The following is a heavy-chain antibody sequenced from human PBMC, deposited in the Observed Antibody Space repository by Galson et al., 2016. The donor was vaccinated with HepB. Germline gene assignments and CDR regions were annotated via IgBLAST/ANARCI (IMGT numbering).Heavy chain of an antibody. J-gene: IGHJ4*02. CDR1: GFTFGSYW. D-gene: IGHD1-26*01. CDR3: ARDPGSFFDY. CDR2: TNNDGTST. Sequence: SLRLSCAASGFTFGSYWMHWVRQAPGKGLEWVSRTNNDGTSTTYADSVKGRFTISRDNTKNTLYLYMDTLRPEDTALYYCARDPGSFFDYWGQGSLVTVSS. V-gene: IGHV3-74*01.